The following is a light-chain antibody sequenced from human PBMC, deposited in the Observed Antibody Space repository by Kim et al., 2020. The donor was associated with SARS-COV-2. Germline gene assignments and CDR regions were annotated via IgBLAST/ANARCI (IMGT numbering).Light chain of an antibody. CDR3: QNDSSQPT. V-gene: IGKV1-5*03. CDR2: EAA. J-gene: IGKJ1*01. Sequence: SSAVGDRVTITCRSSQSISRWVAWYQQKPGKAPNLLIHEAAFLQSGVPSRISGSGSGTESPLTISILHPDVVTTYYCQNDSSQPTFGPGTKVDIK. CDR1: QSISRW.